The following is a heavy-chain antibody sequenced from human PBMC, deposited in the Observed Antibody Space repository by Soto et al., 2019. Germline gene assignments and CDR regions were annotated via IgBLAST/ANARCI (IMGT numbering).Heavy chain of an antibody. J-gene: IGHJ4*02. CDR3: ARDPYGDWIFDY. CDR1: GFTVSSNY. Sequence: EVQLVESGGGLVQPGGSLRLSCAASGFTVSSNYMSWVRQAPGKGLEWVSVIYSGGSTYYADSVKGRITISRHNSKNTLYLQMNSLRAEDTAVYVCARDPYGDWIFDYWGQGTLVTVSS. D-gene: IGHD4-17*01. V-gene: IGHV3-53*04. CDR2: IYSGGST.